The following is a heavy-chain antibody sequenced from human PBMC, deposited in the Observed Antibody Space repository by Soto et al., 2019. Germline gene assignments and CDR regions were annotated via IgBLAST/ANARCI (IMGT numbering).Heavy chain of an antibody. D-gene: IGHD3-3*01. CDR3: VRRRITICGAVSKVDY. CDR1: VGSFSGYY. V-gene: IGHV4-34*01. CDR2: INPRGTT. Sequence: SETLSLTCAVFVGSFSGYYWSWIRQPTGKGLEWIGEINPRGTTKYKPTLKKRDTISVDTSKNQFSLKLSSVTAADTAVYYCVRRRITICGAVSKVDYCGQRSLV. J-gene: IGHJ4*02.